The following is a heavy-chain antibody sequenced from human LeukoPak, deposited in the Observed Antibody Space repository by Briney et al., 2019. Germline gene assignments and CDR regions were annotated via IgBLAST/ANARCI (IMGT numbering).Heavy chain of an antibody. J-gene: IGHJ3*02. CDR2: IWYDGSNK. CDR1: GFTFSSYG. CDR3: ARKGGVIVIDAFDI. V-gene: IGHV3-33*01. D-gene: IGHD3-16*02. Sequence: PGGPLRLSCAASGFTFSSYGMHWVRQAPGKGLEWVAVIWYDGSNKYYADSVKGRFTISRDNSKNTLYLQMNSLRAEDTAVYYCARKGGVIVIDAFDIWGQGTMVTVSS.